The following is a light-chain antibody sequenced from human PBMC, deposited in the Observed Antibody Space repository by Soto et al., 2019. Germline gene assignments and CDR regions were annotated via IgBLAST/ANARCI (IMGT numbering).Light chain of an antibody. J-gene: IGKJ5*01. V-gene: IGKV4-1*01. CDR3: QQYFATPFT. CDR1: QTVFYRYNDKNY. Sequence: IVMTQSPDSLVVSLGARATINCKSSQTVFYRYNDKNYLAWYQQKPGQPLKLLLYWASTRESGVPDRFSASGSGTDFSLTISSLEAEDVAIYYCQQYFATPFTFGQGTRLE. CDR2: WAS.